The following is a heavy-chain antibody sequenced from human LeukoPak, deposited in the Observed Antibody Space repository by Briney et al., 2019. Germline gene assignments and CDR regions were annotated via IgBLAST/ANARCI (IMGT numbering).Heavy chain of an antibody. CDR3: ARLKYGDYGLYHFDY. J-gene: IGHJ4*02. D-gene: IGHD4-17*01. CDR1: GGSISSYY. CDR2: IYYSNT. V-gene: IGHV4-59*08. Sequence: PSETLSLTCTVSGGSISSYYWSWIRQPPGKGLESIGYIYYSNTNYNPSLKSRVTISVDTSKNQFSLKLSSVTAADTAVYYCARLKYGDYGLYHFDYWGQGTLVTVSS.